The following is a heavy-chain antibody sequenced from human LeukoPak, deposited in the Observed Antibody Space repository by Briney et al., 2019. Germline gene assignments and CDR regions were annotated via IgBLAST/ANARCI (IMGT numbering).Heavy chain of an antibody. Sequence: GGSLRLSCAASGFTFSSYGMHWVRQAPGKGLEWVAVIWYDGSNKYYADSVKGRFTISRDNSKNTLYLQMNSLRAEDTAVYYCAKAGRLYYDILTGYQYWGQGTLVTVSS. CDR2: IWYDGSNK. CDR1: GFTFSSYG. V-gene: IGHV3-33*06. D-gene: IGHD3-9*01. CDR3: AKAGRLYYDILTGYQY. J-gene: IGHJ4*02.